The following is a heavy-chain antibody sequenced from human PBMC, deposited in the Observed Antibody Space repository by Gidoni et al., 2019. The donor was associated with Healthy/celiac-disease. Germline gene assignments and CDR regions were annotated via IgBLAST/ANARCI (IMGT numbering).Heavy chain of an antibody. D-gene: IGHD6-19*01. V-gene: IGHV1-3*01. CDR1: GYTIPCYA. Sequence: QGQLLQSGAEVKEPGAPVKGSCKASGYTIPCYAMHWVRQAPGQRLEWMGWINAGNGNTKYSQKFQGRVTITRDTSASTAYMELSSLRSEDTAVYYCASPSGYSSGWYGAFDIWGQGTMVTVSS. CDR2: INAGNGNT. J-gene: IGHJ3*02. CDR3: ASPSGYSSGWYGAFDI.